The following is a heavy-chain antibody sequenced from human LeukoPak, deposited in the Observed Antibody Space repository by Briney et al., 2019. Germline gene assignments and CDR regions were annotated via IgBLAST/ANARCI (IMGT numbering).Heavy chain of an antibody. J-gene: IGHJ4*02. CDR2: IYHSGST. V-gene: IGHV4-30-2*01. CDR3: ARATYYYDSSGYYMYYFDY. Sequence: SQTLSLTCAVSGGSISSGGYSWSWIRQPPGKGLEWIGYIYHSGSTYYNPSLKSRVTISVDRSKNQFSLKLSSVTAADTAVYYCARATYYYDSSGYYMYYFDYWGQGTLVTVSS. D-gene: IGHD3-22*01. CDR1: GGSISSGGYS.